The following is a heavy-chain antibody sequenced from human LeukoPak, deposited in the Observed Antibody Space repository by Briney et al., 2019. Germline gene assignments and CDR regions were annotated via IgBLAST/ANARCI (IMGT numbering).Heavy chain of an antibody. CDR1: GGSISSYY. CDR2: IHYSGST. Sequence: SETLSLTCTVSGGSISSYYWSWIRQPPGKGLEWIGYIHYSGSTNYNPSLKSRVTISVDTSKNQFSLKLSSVTAADTAVYYCATYPFRGATHYFDYWGQGILVTVSS. J-gene: IGHJ4*02. V-gene: IGHV4-59*01. D-gene: IGHD3-10*01. CDR3: ATYPFRGATHYFDY.